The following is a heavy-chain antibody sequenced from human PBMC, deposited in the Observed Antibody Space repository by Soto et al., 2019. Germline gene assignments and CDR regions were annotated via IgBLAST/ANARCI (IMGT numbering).Heavy chain of an antibody. CDR2: IYTSAST. Sequence: SETLPLTCTVSVGSISSYYWSLIRQPAGKGLEWIGRIYTSASTNYNPSLKIRVTMSVYTSKNHFSLKLSSVTAADTAVYYCARHTAITLAAGARLGDYYYYGMEVWGQGTTVTVSS. D-gene: IGHD6-13*01. J-gene: IGHJ6*01. CDR1: VGSISSYY. CDR3: ARHTAITLAAGARLGDYYYYGMEV. V-gene: IGHV4-4*07.